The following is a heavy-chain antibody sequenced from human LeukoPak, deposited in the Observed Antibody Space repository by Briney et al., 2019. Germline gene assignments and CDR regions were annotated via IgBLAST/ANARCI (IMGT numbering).Heavy chain of an antibody. CDR3: ARERADALDI. J-gene: IGHJ3*02. V-gene: IGHV3-11*01. CDR2: SSTSGSTI. Sequence: GGSLRLSCAASGFTFSDYYMSWIRQAPGKGLEWVSFSSTSGSTIFYADSVKGRFTISRDDAKNSLYLQMNSLRAEDTAVYYCARERADALDIWGPGTMVTVSS. CDR1: GFTFSDYY.